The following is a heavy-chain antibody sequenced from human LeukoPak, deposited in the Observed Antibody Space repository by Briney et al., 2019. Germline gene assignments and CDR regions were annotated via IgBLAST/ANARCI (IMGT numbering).Heavy chain of an antibody. J-gene: IGHJ3*02. CDR1: GFTFSSYE. D-gene: IGHD3-22*01. CDR3: ARIWYYYERVHAFDM. CDR2: ISSSGSTI. Sequence: PGGSLRLSCAASGFTFSSYEMNWVRQAPGKGLERVSYISSSGSTIYYADSVKGRFTISRDNAKNSLYLQMNSLRAEDTDVYYCARIWYYYERVHAFDMWGQGTKVTVSS. V-gene: IGHV3-48*03.